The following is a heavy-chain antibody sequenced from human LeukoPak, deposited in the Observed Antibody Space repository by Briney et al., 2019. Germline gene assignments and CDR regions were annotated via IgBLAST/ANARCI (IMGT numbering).Heavy chain of an antibody. CDR3: ARDMRCSGGNCPYATHFDAFDF. V-gene: IGHV1-24*01. D-gene: IGHD2-15*01. CDR1: GYTLTELS. Sequence: GASVKVSCNVSGYTLTELSMHWVRQAPGKGLEGMGGFDPEDGETIYEQKFQGRVTITEDKYTSTAYMELSSLTSDDTAVYYCARDMRCSGGNCPYATHFDAFDFWGQGTMVSVSS. J-gene: IGHJ3*01. CDR2: FDPEDGET.